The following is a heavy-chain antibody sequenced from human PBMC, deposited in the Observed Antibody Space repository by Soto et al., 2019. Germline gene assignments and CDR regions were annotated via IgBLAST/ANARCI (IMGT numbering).Heavy chain of an antibody. CDR2: IYDSGNT. V-gene: IGHV4-30-4*08. J-gene: IGHJ4*02. CDR3: ARGPTSDKVDY. D-gene: IGHD3-10*01. Sequence: SETLSLTCTVSGDSISSSNYYWVWIRLPPGEGLEWIGHIYDSGNTYTNPSLKSQVTMSVDTSKTQFSLRLTSVTAADTAVYYCARGPTSDKVDYWGQGTLVTVSS. CDR1: GDSISSSNYY.